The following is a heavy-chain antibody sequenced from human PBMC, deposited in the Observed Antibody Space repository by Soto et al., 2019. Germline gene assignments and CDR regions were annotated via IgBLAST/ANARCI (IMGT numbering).Heavy chain of an antibody. CDR1: GFSLSTSGAG. J-gene: IGHJ3*02. V-gene: IGHV2-5*02. CDR3: AHRRYKHDFRSGYFAQYDAFEI. CDR2: IYWDDDK. Sequence: QITLKESGPTLVKPTHTLTLTCTFSGFSLSTSGAGVGWIRQSPGKALEWLAIIYWDDDKRYSPSLKSRLTITKDISKKQVVLTMTTMDPADTATYHCAHRRYKHDFRSGYFAQYDAFEIWGQGTMVTVSS. D-gene: IGHD3-3*01.